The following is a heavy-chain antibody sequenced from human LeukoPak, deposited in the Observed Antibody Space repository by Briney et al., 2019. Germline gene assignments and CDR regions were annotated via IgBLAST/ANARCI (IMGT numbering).Heavy chain of an antibody. D-gene: IGHD3-10*01. Sequence: GGSLRLSCAASGFTFSSYGMHWVRQAPGKGLEWVAVIWYDGSNKYYADSVKGRFTISRDNSKNTPYLQMNSLRAEDTAVYYCAKGAYGSGSYSPADIWGQGTMVTVSS. CDR1: GFTFSSYG. CDR2: IWYDGSNK. J-gene: IGHJ3*02. V-gene: IGHV3-33*06. CDR3: AKGAYGSGSYSPADI.